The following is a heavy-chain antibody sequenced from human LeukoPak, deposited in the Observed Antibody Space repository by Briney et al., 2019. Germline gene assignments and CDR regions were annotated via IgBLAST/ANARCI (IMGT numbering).Heavy chain of an antibody. J-gene: IGHJ6*02. V-gene: IGHV1-18*01. CDR1: GYTFTSYG. Sequence: ASVKVSCKASGYTFTSYGISWVRQAPGQGLEWMGWISAYNGNTNYAQKLQGRVTMTADTSTSTAYMELRSLRSEDTAVYYCARPLGEMATILGYYYYGMDVWGQGTTVTVSS. CDR2: ISAYNGNT. D-gene: IGHD5-24*01. CDR3: ARPLGEMATILGYYYYGMDV.